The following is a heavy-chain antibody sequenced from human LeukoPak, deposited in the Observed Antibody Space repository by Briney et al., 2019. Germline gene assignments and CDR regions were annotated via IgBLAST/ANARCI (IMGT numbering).Heavy chain of an antibody. D-gene: IGHD6-6*01. CDR3: VRGRPIDF. CDR1: GYTFTGYY. CDR2: INPNSGDT. Sequence: ASVKVSCKASGYTFTGYYINWVRQAPGQGLEWMGWINPNSGDTHYPQNFQGRVIMTRDMSITTVYMELSSLRSDDTAVYYCVRGRPIDFWGQGTLVTVSS. V-gene: IGHV1-2*02. J-gene: IGHJ4*02.